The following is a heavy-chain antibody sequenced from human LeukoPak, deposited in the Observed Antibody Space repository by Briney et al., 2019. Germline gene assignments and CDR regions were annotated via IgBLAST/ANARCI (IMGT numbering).Heavy chain of an antibody. J-gene: IGHJ4*02. V-gene: IGHV4-39*07. Sequence: SETLSLTCTVSGGSISSSSYYWGWIRQPPGKGLEWIGSIYYSGSTYYNPSLKSRVTISVDTSKNQFSLKLSSVTAADTAVYYCAREGAGTTQVDYWGQGTLVTVSS. CDR2: IYYSGST. CDR1: GGSISSSSYY. D-gene: IGHD1-7*01. CDR3: AREGAGTTQVDY.